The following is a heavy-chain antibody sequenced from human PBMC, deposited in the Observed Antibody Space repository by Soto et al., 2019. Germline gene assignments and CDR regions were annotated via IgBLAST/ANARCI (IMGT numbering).Heavy chain of an antibody. J-gene: IGHJ5*02. V-gene: IGHV4-61*01. Sequence: SETLSLTCTVSGGSVSSGSYYWGWIRQPPGKGLEWIGYIYHSGSTNYNPSLKSRVTISVDTSKNQFSLSLTSVTATDTAVYYCASLSAAWFDPWGQGTLVPVSS. CDR3: ASLSAAWFDP. CDR2: IYHSGST. CDR1: GGSVSSGSYY.